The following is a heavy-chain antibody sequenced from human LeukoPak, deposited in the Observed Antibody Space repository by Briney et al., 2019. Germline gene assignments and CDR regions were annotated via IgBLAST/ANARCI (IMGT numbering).Heavy chain of an antibody. CDR3: ARDKRDSSGYYYFDY. J-gene: IGHJ4*02. Sequence: EASVKVSCKASGGTFSSYTISWVRQTPGQGLEWMGRIIPILGIANYAQKFQGRVTITADKSTSTAYMELSSLRSEDTAVYYCARDKRDSSGYYYFDYWGQGTPVTVSS. CDR2: IIPILGIA. D-gene: IGHD3-22*01. V-gene: IGHV1-69*04. CDR1: GGTFSSYT.